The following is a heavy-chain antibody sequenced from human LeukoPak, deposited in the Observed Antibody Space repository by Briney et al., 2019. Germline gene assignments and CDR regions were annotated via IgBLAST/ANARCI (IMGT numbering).Heavy chain of an antibody. Sequence: ASVKVSCKASGGTFSSYAISWVRQAPGQGLEWMGGFDPEDSETIYAQKFQGRVTMTEDTSTDTAYMELSSLRSEDTAVYYCATKGQWLAKGGAFDIWGQGTMVTVSS. CDR1: GGTFSSYA. J-gene: IGHJ3*02. CDR3: ATKGQWLAKGGAFDI. V-gene: IGHV1-24*01. CDR2: FDPEDSET. D-gene: IGHD6-19*01.